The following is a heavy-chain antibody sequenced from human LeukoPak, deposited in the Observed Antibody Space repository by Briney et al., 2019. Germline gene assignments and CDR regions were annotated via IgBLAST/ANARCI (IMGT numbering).Heavy chain of an antibody. CDR2: IYYSGTT. V-gene: IGHV4-59*08. Sequence: SETLSLTCTVSGASINTYYWSWIRQPPGKGLEWIGYIYYSGTTSYNPSLKTRVTISIDTSKNQFSLKLSSVTAADTAVYYCARLKEGIDYWGQGTLVTVSS. CDR3: ARLKEGIDY. D-gene: IGHD3-10*01. J-gene: IGHJ4*02. CDR1: GASINTYY.